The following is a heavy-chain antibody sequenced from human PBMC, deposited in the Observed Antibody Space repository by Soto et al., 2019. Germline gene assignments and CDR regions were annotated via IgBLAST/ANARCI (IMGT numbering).Heavy chain of an antibody. Sequence: GGSLRLSCAASGFTFSGYSMNWVRQAPGKGLEWVSSISSSSSYIYYADSVKGRFTISRDNAKNSLHLQMNSLRAEDTAVYYCTRDASRDSSARGWFDPWGPGTLVTVSS. CDR3: TRDASRDSSARGWFDP. D-gene: IGHD6-13*01. J-gene: IGHJ5*02. CDR1: GFTFSGYS. CDR2: ISSSSSYI. V-gene: IGHV3-21*01.